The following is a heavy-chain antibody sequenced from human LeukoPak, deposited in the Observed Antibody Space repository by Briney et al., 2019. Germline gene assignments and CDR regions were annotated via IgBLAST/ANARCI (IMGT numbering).Heavy chain of an antibody. V-gene: IGHV1-69*13. J-gene: IGHJ6*04. CDR1: GGTFSSYG. CDR3: AISTDIVVVPAATDYYYYYGMDV. CDR2: IIPIFGRA. D-gene: IGHD2-2*01. Sequence: GASVKVSCKASGGTFSSYGISWVRQAPGQGLEWMGGIIPIFGRANYAQKFQGRVTITADESTSTAYMELSSLRSEDTAVYYCAISTDIVVVPAATDYYYYYGMDVWGKGTTVTASS.